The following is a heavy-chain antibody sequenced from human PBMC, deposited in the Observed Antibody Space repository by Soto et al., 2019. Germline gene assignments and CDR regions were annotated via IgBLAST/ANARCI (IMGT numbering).Heavy chain of an antibody. V-gene: IGHV4-38-2*01. Sequence: SETLSLTCAVSGYSLTSGYYCGWIRQPPGKGLEWIGSIYHSGDTYYNPSLKSRVTISVDTSKNHFSLKLTSVTAADTAVYYCARARIVVAGTIVDYWGQGTMVTVSS. CDR1: GYSLTSGYY. CDR2: IYHSGDT. D-gene: IGHD6-19*01. CDR3: ARARIVVAGTIVDY. J-gene: IGHJ4*02.